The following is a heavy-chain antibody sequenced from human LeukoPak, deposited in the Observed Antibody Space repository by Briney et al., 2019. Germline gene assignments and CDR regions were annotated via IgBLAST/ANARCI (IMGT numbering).Heavy chain of an antibody. V-gene: IGHV3-21*01. J-gene: IGHJ6*02. CDR3: AREKALGYCSSTSCPRDGMDV. Sequence: GGSLRLSCAASGFTFSSYSMNWVRQAPGKGLEWVSSISSSSSYIYYADSVKGRFTISRDNAKNSLYLQMNSLRAEDTAVYYCAREKALGYCSSTSCPRDGMDVWGQGTTVTVSS. CDR2: ISSSSSYI. D-gene: IGHD2-2*01. CDR1: GFTFSSYS.